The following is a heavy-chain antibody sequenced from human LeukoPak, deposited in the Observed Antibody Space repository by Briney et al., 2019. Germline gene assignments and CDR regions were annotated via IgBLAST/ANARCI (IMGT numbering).Heavy chain of an antibody. CDR3: ARDSELRYFDWSHPYYFDY. J-gene: IGHJ4*02. CDR2: INPNSGGT. CDR1: GYTFTVYY. Sequence: GASVTVSFKASGYTFTVYYMHWVRQAPGQGLEWLGWINPNSGGTNYAQKFQGRVTMTRDTSISTAYMELSRLRSDDTAVYYCARDSELRYFDWSHPYYFDYWGQGTLVTVSS. V-gene: IGHV1-2*02. D-gene: IGHD3-9*01.